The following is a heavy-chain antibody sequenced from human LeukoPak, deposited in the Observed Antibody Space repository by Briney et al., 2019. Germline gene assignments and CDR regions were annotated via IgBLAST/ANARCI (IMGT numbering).Heavy chain of an antibody. D-gene: IGHD2-15*01. CDR3: ARGPYCSGGSCYSEVPH. Sequence: GASVKVSCKASGYTFTSYDINWVRQATGQGLEWMGWMNPNSGNTGYARKFQGRVTMTRNTSISTAYMELSSLRSEDTAVYYCARGPYCSGGSCYSEVPHWGQGTLVTVPS. V-gene: IGHV1-8*01. CDR1: GYTFTSYD. J-gene: IGHJ4*02. CDR2: MNPNSGNT.